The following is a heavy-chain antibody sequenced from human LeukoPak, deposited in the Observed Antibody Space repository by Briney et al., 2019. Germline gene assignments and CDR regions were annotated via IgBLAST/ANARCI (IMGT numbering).Heavy chain of an antibody. Sequence: ASVKVSCKASGYTFTSYGISWVRQAPGQELEWMGWISAYNGNTNFAQKLQGRVTMTTDTSTSTAYMEPRSLRSDDTAVYYCARFLDRYGYNFFDYWGQGTLVTVSS. CDR1: GYTFTSYG. CDR2: ISAYNGNT. D-gene: IGHD5-24*01. CDR3: ARFLDRYGYNFFDY. V-gene: IGHV1-18*01. J-gene: IGHJ4*02.